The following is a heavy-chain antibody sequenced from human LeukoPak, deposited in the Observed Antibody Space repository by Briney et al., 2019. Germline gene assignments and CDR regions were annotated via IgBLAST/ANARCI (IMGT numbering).Heavy chain of an antibody. D-gene: IGHD1-14*01. Sequence: GGSLRLSCTASGFTVSNNYMSWVRQAPGKGLEWVSISYSDTNTNYADSVKGRFTISRDTSQNTLSLQMNSLRAEDTAVYYCVRKNRDFNAAFDIWGQGTVATVSS. CDR2: SYSDTNT. CDR1: GFTVSNNY. V-gene: IGHV3-53*01. J-gene: IGHJ3*02. CDR3: VRKNRDFNAAFDI.